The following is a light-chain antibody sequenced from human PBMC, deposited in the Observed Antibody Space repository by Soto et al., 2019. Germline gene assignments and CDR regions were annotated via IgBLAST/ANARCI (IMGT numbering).Light chain of an antibody. Sequence: QSVLTQPGSVSGSPGQTITISCTGTSXDIWYYNIVSWYQHHPGKAPKFLIYEGTKRPSGVSSRFSGSKSGNTASLTISGLQAEDEAYYYCCSYAVTSTYVFGTGTKVNFL. CDR2: EGT. CDR1: SXDIWYYNI. CDR3: CSYAVTSTYV. V-gene: IGLV2-23*01. J-gene: IGLJ1*01.